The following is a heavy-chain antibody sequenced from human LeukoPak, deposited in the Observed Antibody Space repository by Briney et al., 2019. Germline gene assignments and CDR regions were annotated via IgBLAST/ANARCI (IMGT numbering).Heavy chain of an antibody. CDR2: IYTSGST. CDR3: AREGDYYDTSGTLDY. CDR1: GGSISSGNYY. V-gene: IGHV4-61*02. Sequence: SETLSLTCTVSGGSISSGNYYWSWIRKPAGKGLEWIGRIYTSGSTNYNPSLKSRVTISVDTSKNQFSLKLSSVTAADTAVYYCAREGDYYDTSGTLDYWGQGTLVTVSS. D-gene: IGHD3-22*01. J-gene: IGHJ4*02.